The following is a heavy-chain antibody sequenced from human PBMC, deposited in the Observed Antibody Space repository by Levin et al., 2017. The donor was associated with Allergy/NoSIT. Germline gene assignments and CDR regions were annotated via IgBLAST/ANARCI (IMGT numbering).Heavy chain of an antibody. CDR1: GYTFTGYY. D-gene: IGHD1-1*01. CDR3: ARRGRVHYWFDP. J-gene: IGHJ5*02. V-gene: IGHV1-2*02. Sequence: GESLKISCQASGYTFTGYYMHWVRQAPGQGLEWMGWINPNSGGTNYAQKFQGRVTMTRDTSISTAYMELSRLRSDDTAVYYCARRGRVHYWFDPWGQGTLVTVSS. CDR2: INPNSGGT.